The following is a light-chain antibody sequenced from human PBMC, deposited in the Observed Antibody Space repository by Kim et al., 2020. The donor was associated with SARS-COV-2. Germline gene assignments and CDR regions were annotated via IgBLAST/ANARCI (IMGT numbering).Light chain of an antibody. J-gene: IGKJ2*01. V-gene: IGKV1-5*03. CDR1: QSISNW. CDR2: KSS. Sequence: SASVGDRVTFTCRASQSISNWLAWYQQKPGKAPKLLIYKSSSLEGGVPSRFSGSGSGTEFTLTISSLQPDDFATYYCQHYNSYSVTFGQGTKLEI. CDR3: QHYNSYSVT.